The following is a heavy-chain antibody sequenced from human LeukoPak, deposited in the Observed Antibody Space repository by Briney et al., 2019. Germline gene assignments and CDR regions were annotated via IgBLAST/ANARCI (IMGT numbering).Heavy chain of an antibody. V-gene: IGHV4-34*01. CDR3: ARETEWFGELYY. J-gene: IGHJ4*02. CDR2: INHSGST. D-gene: IGHD3-10*01. Sequence: PSETLSLTCAVYGGSFSGYYWSWIRQPPGKGLEWIGEINHSGSTNYNPSLKSRVTISVDTSKNQFSLKLSSVTAADTAVYYCARETEWFGELYYWGQGTLVTVSS. CDR1: GGSFSGYY.